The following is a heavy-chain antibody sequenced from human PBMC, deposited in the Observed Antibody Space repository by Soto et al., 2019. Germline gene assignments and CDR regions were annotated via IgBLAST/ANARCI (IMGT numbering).Heavy chain of an antibody. CDR3: AKDQRVVGAPRGYIDY. J-gene: IGHJ4*02. CDR1: GFIFNSFG. D-gene: IGHD1-26*01. Sequence: QVQLVESGGGVVQPGTSLRLSCAASGFIFNSFGMHWVRQAPGKGLEWVAVISSDGSYQYHVDSVKGRFTISRDNSKNTLFLQMNGLRAEDTAIYYCAKDQRVVGAPRGYIDYWGQGPLVTVSS. V-gene: IGHV3-30*18. CDR2: ISSDGSYQ.